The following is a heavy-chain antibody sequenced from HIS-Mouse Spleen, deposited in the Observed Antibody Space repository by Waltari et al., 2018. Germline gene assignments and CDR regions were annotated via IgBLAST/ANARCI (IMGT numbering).Heavy chain of an antibody. CDR2: IDGDDDK. J-gene: IGHJ4*02. Sequence: QVTLRESGPALVKPTQTLTLTCTFSGFSLSTSGMCVSWIRQPPGKALEWLALIDGDDDKYYSTSLKTRLTISKDTSKNQVVLTMTNMDPVDTATYYCARNNMDYYDSSGYSHFDYWGQGTLVTVSS. CDR1: GFSLSTSGMC. CDR3: ARNNMDYYDSSGYSHFDY. D-gene: IGHD3-22*01. V-gene: IGHV2-70*01.